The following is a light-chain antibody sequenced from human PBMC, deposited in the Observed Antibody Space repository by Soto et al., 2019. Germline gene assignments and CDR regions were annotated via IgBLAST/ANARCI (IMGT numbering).Light chain of an antibody. V-gene: IGKV3-20*01. CDR2: DAS. CDR3: QQYGSSGT. CDR1: QRVSRN. Sequence: EIVMTHSPATLSVSPGERATLSCRASQRVSRNLAWYQQKPGQAPRLLIYDASTRATGIPDRFSGSGSGTDFTLTISRLEPEDFAVYYCQQYGSSGTFGQGTKVDIK. J-gene: IGKJ1*01.